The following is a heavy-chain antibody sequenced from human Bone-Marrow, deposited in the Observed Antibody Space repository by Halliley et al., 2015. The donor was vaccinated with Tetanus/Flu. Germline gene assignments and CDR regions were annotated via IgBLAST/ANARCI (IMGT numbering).Heavy chain of an antibody. J-gene: IGHJ6*02. Sequence: TLSLTCGVSGGSLSGYNWIWIRQPPGKGLEWIGEINHSGSTDYDPSLKSRVTISIDTSKNQFALKLTSVIAADTAIYYCARGRVESQWFGELLSKTFYGMDVWGQGTTVTVSS. D-gene: IGHD3-10*01. CDR3: ARGRVESQWFGELLSKTFYGMDV. CDR1: GGSLSGYN. CDR2: INHSGST. V-gene: IGHV4-34*01.